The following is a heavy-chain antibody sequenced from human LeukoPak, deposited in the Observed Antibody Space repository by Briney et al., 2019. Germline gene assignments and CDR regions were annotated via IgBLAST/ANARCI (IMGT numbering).Heavy chain of an antibody. CDR2: IKSDRST. D-gene: IGHD3-22*01. CDR1: GFTFSTYW. Sequence: GGSLRLSCAASGFTFSTYWMHWVRQAPGKGLVWVSRIKSDRSTNYADSVKGRFTIARDNANNTLSLQMNSLRPEDTGVYYCARAPSEIGGYYPEYFRHWGQGTLVTVSS. CDR3: ARAPSEIGGYYPEYFRH. V-gene: IGHV3-74*01. J-gene: IGHJ1*01.